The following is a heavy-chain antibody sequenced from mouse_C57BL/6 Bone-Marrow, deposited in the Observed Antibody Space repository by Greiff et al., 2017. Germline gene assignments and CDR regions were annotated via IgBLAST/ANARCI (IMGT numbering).Heavy chain of an antibody. CDR2: IDPSDSYT. Sequence: QVQLQQPGAELVKPGASVKLSCKASGYTFTSYWMQWVKQRPGQGLEWIGEIDPSDSYTNYNQKFKGQATLTVDTSSSTAYMQLSSLTSEDSAVYYCARRDIYYYGYFDYWGQGTTLTVSS. V-gene: IGHV1-50*01. D-gene: IGHD1-1*01. CDR3: ARRDIYYYGYFDY. CDR1: GYTFTSYW. J-gene: IGHJ2*01.